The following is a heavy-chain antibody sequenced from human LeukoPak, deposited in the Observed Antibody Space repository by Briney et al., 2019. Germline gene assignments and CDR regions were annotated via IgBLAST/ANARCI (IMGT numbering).Heavy chain of an antibody. V-gene: IGHV5-51*01. J-gene: IGHJ4*02. CDR2: IYPGDSDT. CDR3: ARQGGIVGATWEYYFDY. Sequence: PGESLKISCKGSGYSFTSYWIGWVRQMPGKGLEWMGIIYPGDSDTRYSPSFQGQVTISADKSISTAYLQWSSLKASDTAMCYCARQGGIVGATWEYYFDYWGQGTLVTVSS. CDR1: GYSFTSYW. D-gene: IGHD1-26*01.